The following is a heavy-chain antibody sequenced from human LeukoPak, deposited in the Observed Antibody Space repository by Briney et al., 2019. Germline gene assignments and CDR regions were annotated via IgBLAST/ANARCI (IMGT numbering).Heavy chain of an antibody. V-gene: IGHV4-39*02. CDR2: INHSGNT. Sequence: SETLSLTCTVSGGSISSTSYYWSWIRQTPGKGLEWIGEINHSGNTNYNPSLKSRVTISVDTSKNQFSLKLSSVTAADTAVYYCARDLDSSGYYFDYWGQGTLVTVSS. CDR1: GGSISSTSYY. J-gene: IGHJ4*02. CDR3: ARDLDSSGYYFDY. D-gene: IGHD3-22*01.